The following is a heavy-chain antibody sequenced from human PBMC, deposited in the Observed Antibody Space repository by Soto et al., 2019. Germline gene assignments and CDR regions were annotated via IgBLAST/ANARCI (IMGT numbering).Heavy chain of an antibody. CDR2: INHSGST. CDR1: GGSFSGYY. Sequence: SETLSLTCAVYGGSFSGYYWSWIRQPPGKGLEWIGEINHSGSTNYNPSLKSRVTISVDTSKNQFSLKLSSVTAADTAVYYCARGHSVAGTDTFDCWGQGTLVTVSS. CDR3: ARGHSVAGTDTFDC. J-gene: IGHJ4*02. D-gene: IGHD6-19*01. V-gene: IGHV4-34*01.